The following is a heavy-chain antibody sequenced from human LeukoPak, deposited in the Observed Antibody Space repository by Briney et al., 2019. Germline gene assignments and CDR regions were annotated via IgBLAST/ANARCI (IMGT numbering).Heavy chain of an antibody. CDR1: GFTFSSYS. V-gene: IGHV3-21*01. Sequence: GGSLRLSCAASGFTFSSYSMNWVRQAPGKGLEWVSSISSSSSYIYYADSVKGRFTISRDNAKNSLYLQMNSLRAEDTAVYYCARDRELLGVITFVPDYWGQGTLVTVSS. CDR3: ARDRELLGVITFVPDY. D-gene: IGHD3-22*01. J-gene: IGHJ4*02. CDR2: ISSSSSYI.